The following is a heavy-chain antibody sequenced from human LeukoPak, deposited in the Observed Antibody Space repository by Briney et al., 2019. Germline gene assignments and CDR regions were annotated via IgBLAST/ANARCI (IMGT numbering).Heavy chain of an antibody. Sequence: SETLSLTCTVSGGSGSSDSWSWIRQPPGQGLEWIGYISYSGSTSYNPSLKSRVTISVDPSKSQLSLKLRSVTAADTAVYYCARRTRSSSYTYGDAYYYYMDVWGKGTTVIVS. CDR3: ARRTRSSSYTYGDAYYYYMDV. CDR1: GGSGSSDS. V-gene: IGHV4-59*02. J-gene: IGHJ6*03. D-gene: IGHD5-18*01. CDR2: ISYSGST.